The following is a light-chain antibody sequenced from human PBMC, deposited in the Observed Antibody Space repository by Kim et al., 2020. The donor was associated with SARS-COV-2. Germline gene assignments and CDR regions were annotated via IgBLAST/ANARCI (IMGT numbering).Light chain of an antibody. J-gene: IGKJ5*01. CDR2: DAS. CDR1: QSVSSY. CDR3: QQRSNWPIT. V-gene: IGKV3-11*01. Sequence: LSTGERATLSCRASQSVSSYLAWYQQRPGQAPRLLIYDASNRATGIPARFSGSGSGTDFTLTISSLEPEDSAVYYCQQRSNWPITFGQGTRLEIK.